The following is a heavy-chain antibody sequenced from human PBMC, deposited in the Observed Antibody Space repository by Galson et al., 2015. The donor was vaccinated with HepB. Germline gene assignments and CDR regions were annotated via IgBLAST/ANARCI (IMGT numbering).Heavy chain of an antibody. CDR1: GYTFTTNG. Sequence: SVKVSCKASGYTFTTNGISWVRQAPGQGLEWMGWISANSGNTKYAQNLQGRVTLTRDSSTSTAYLELRSLRSDDTAAYYCARDRDYRFDYWGQGTLVTVSS. CDR3: ARDRDYRFDY. V-gene: IGHV1-18*04. J-gene: IGHJ4*02. CDR2: ISANSGNT. D-gene: IGHD4/OR15-4a*01.